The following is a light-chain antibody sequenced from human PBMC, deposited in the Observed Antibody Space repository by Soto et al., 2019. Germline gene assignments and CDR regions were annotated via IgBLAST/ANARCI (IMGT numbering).Light chain of an antibody. J-gene: IGKJ4*01. CDR3: QRYGGSPPVT. CDR1: QSFSSSN. Sequence: EVVLTQSPGTLSLSPGERATLSCRASQSFSSSNLAWYQHKPGQPTKLIVYSASRRATGSPDRFSGSGSVTDFTLTISRLEPEDFALYYCQRYGGSPPVTFGGGTKVDIK. V-gene: IGKV3-20*01. CDR2: SAS.